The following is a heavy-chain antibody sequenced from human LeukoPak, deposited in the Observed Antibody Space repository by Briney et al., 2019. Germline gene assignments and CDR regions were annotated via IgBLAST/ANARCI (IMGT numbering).Heavy chain of an antibody. D-gene: IGHD4-23*01. CDR1: GGSISDHY. J-gene: IGHJ4*02. Sequence: PSETLSLTCTVSGGSISDHYWNWIRQPPGKGLEWIGYMYYIGSANYNPSLSSRVTMSVDTSKNQFSLKLASVTAADTAVYYCANSYDGKIVPFDNWGQGALVAVSS. CDR2: MYYIGSA. V-gene: IGHV4-59*08. CDR3: ANSYDGKIVPFDN.